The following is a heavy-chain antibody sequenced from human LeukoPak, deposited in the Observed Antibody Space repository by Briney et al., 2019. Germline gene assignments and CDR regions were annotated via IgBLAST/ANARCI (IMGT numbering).Heavy chain of an antibody. V-gene: IGHV4-59*01. CDR1: GGSISYYY. D-gene: IGHD2-2*01. CDR2: ISDGESP. CDR3: AQDRFSFVH. Sequence: SETLSLTCSVSGGSISYYYWSWIRQFPGKGLEWIGYISDGESPDYNPSLQSRVTIYLDSSKNQFFLNLTSVTAADTAVYYCAQDRFSFVHWGQGTLVTVSS. J-gene: IGHJ1*01.